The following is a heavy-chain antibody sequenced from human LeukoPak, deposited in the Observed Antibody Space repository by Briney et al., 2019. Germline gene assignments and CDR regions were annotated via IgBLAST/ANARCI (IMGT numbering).Heavy chain of an antibody. V-gene: IGHV3-21*01. CDR1: RFTFSSYS. CDR3: ARYSSSPGQDEYGMDV. CDR2: ISSSSSYI. Sequence: PGGSLRLSCAASRFTFSSYSMNWVRQAPGKGLEWVSSISSSSSYIYYADSVKGRFTISRDNAKNSLYLQMNSLRAEDTAVYYCARYSSSPGQDEYGMDVWGQGTTVTVSS. J-gene: IGHJ6*02. D-gene: IGHD6-6*01.